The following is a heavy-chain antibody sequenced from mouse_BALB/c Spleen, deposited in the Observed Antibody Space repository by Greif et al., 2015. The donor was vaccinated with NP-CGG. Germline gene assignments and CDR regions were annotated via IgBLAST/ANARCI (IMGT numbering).Heavy chain of an antibody. CDR2: INSSSGYT. J-gene: IGHJ4*01. Sequence: QVQLQQSGAKLARPGASVKMSCKASGYTFTSYTMHWVKQRPGQGLEWIGYINSSSGYTNYNQKFKDKATLTADKSSSTAYMQLSSLTSEDSAVYYCARRGLLLRSYAMDYWGQGTSVTVSS. CDR1: GYTFTSYT. V-gene: IGHV1-4*01. CDR3: ARRGLLLRSYAMDY. D-gene: IGHD1-1*01.